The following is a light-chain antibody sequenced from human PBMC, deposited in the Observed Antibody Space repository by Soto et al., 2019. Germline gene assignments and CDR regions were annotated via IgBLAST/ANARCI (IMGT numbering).Light chain of an antibody. V-gene: IGKV3-15*01. Sequence: EIVMPQSPVTLSVSPGESSTLSCRAGQSVSSNLAWYQQKPGQAPRLLIYGASTRATGIPARFTGSGSGTEFTLTISSLQFDDSAVYYCQQYNNWWTFGQGTKVDIK. CDR1: QSVSSN. CDR3: QQYNNWWT. J-gene: IGKJ1*01. CDR2: GAS.